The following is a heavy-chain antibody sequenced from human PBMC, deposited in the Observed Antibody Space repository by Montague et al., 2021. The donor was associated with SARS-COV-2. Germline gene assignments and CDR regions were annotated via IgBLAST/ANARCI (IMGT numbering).Heavy chain of an antibody. V-gene: IGHV4-38-2*01. Sequence: SETLSLTCSVSGYSISSGYCWGWIRQPPGKGLEWVGCISYIGKTYYSPPLTSRITISLDSSKNQFSLLATSVTAADTAVYYCVSVLDNRGMDYWGQGTLVTVSS. D-gene: IGHD3/OR15-3a*01. J-gene: IGHJ4*02. CDR3: VSVLDNRGMDY. CDR2: ISYIGKT. CDR1: GYSISSGYC.